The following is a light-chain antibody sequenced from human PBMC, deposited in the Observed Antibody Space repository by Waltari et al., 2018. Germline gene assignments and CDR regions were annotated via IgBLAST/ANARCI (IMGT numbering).Light chain of an antibody. Sequence: IVLTQSPGTLSLSPGERATLSCSASQTVSSSLAWYQQKPGQAPKLLIYGASTRATGIPDRFTGSGSGTDFSLTISSLEPEDFAIYCCQHYVRLPATFGQGTKVEIK. J-gene: IGKJ1*01. CDR3: QHYVRLPAT. CDR1: QTVSSS. CDR2: GAS. V-gene: IGKV3-20*01.